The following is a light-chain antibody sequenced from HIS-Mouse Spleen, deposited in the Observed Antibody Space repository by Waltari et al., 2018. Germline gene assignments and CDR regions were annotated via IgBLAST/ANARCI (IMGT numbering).Light chain of an antibody. Sequence: QSVLTQPPSASGTPGQRVTISCSGSIHNLGSNYVSWYQQLPGTAPKLLIYRNNQRPSGVPDRFSGSKSGTSASLAISGLRSEDEADYYCAAWDDSLSGPVFGGGTKLTVL. CDR3: AAWDDSLSGPV. V-gene: IGLV1-47*01. J-gene: IGLJ3*02. CDR2: RNN. CDR1: IHNLGSNY.